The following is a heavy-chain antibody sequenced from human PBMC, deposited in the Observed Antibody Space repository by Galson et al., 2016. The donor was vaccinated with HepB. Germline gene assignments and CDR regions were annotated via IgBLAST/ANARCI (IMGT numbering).Heavy chain of an antibody. Sequence: SLRLSCAASGFSVSSNSAMSWVRQAPGKGLEWVSAMSDSGGSTYYADSVKGRFTISRDNAKNSLYLQMNSLRDEDTAVYYCASLRFKGFDLWGRGTLVTVSS. J-gene: IGHJ2*01. CDR1: GFSVSSNSA. CDR2: MSDSGGST. D-gene: IGHD3-3*01. V-gene: IGHV3-23*01. CDR3: ASLRFKGFDL.